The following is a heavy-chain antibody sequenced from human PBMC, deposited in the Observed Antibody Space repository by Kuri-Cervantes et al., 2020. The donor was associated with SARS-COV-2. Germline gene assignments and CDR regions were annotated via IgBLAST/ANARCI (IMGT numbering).Heavy chain of an antibody. D-gene: IGHD6-13*01. Sequence: SETLSLTCTVSGGSISSSSYYWGWIRQPPGKGLEWIGNIYHSGSTYYKPSLKSRVTISVDTSKNQFSLKLSSVTAADTAVYYCARDPNGIAAAGNYWGQGTLVTVSS. CDR2: IYHSGST. CDR3: ARDPNGIAAAGNY. V-gene: IGHV4-39*07. CDR1: GGSISSSSYY. J-gene: IGHJ4*02.